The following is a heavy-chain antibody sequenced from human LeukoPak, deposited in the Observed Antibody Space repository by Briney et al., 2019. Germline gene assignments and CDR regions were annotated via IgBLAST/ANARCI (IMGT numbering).Heavy chain of an antibody. V-gene: IGHV3-23*01. CDR3: AKGSDVYYFDH. Sequence: GGSLRLSCAASVFTFSSYSMNWVRQAPGKGLEWVSAISVGGDSTFYADSVEGRFTISRDNSKSTLYLQMNSLRAEDTALYYCAKGSDVYYFDHWGQGTLVTVSS. D-gene: IGHD2-15*01. CDR1: VFTFSSYS. CDR2: ISVGGDST. J-gene: IGHJ1*01.